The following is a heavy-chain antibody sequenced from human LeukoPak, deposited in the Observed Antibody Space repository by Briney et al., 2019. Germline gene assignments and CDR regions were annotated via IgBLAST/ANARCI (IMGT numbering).Heavy chain of an antibody. CDR1: GFTFSSYE. CDR2: ISSGCSI. CDR3: ARESIAVAGAPFDY. Sequence: GGSLRLSCAASGFTFSSYEMNWVRQAPGKGLEWVSYISSGCSIYDADSVMGRFTISRDNAKNSLYLQMNSLRAEDTAVYYCARESIAVAGAPFDYWGQGTLVTVSS. J-gene: IGHJ4*02. D-gene: IGHD6-19*01. V-gene: IGHV3-48*03.